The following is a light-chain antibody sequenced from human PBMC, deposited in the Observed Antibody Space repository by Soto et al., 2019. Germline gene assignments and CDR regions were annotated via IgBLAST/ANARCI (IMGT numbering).Light chain of an antibody. Sequence: DIQMTQSPSSLSASVGDRVTITCRASQNINNHLNWYQQAPGRAPKLLIYVASSLQYGVPSRFSGSGSGTEFTLTISSLQPEDFASYFCQQSYNSPLTFGGGTRWIT. CDR1: QNINNH. CDR3: QQSYNSPLT. CDR2: VAS. J-gene: IGKJ4*01. V-gene: IGKV1-39*01.